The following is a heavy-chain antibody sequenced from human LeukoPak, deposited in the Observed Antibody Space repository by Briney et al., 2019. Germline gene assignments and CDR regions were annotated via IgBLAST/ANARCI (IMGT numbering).Heavy chain of an antibody. CDR2: ISASGTTI. CDR1: EFTFSSYA. J-gene: IGHJ4*02. Sequence: PGGSLRLSCAASEFTFSSYAMTWVRQAPGKGLEWVSGISASGTTIYYADSVKGRFTISRDKSKNTLYLQMTSLRAEDTAVYYCAKVPQPDYYFDYWGQGSLVTVSS. CDR3: AKVPQPDYYFDY. V-gene: IGHV3-23*01.